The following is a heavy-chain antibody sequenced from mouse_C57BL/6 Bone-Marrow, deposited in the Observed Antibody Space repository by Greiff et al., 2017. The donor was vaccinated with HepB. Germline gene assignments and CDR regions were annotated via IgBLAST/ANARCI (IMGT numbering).Heavy chain of an antibody. Sequence: QVQLKQSGAELVRPGTSVKVSCKASGYAFTNYLIEWVKQRPGQGLEWIGVINPGSGGTNYNEKFKGKATLTADKSSSTAYMQLSSLTSEDSAVYFCARGGWDEGFAYWGQGTLVTVSA. CDR2: INPGSGGT. CDR1: GYAFTNYL. V-gene: IGHV1-54*01. CDR3: ARGGWDEGFAY. D-gene: IGHD4-1*01. J-gene: IGHJ3*01.